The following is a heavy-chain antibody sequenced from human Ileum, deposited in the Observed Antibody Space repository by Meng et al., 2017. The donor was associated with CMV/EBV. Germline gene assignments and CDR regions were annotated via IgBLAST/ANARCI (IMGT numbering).Heavy chain of an antibody. Sequence: QLQPQEAGPGRGKPSEPLSLPCTAPGGSTTSSTYYWGWIRQPPGKGLEWIGSVYYSGTTYYNPSLKSRVNMSIDTSKNRFSLKLSSATAADTAVYYCARNVGFYSSQIAYWGQGALVTVFS. CDR3: ARNVGFYSSQIAY. J-gene: IGHJ4*02. D-gene: IGHD3-3*01. CDR1: GGSTTSSTYY. V-gene: IGHV4-39*07. CDR2: VYYSGTT.